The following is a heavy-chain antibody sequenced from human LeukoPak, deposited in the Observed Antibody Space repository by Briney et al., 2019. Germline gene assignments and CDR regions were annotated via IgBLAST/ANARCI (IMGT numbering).Heavy chain of an antibody. V-gene: IGHV4-34*01. CDR2: INHSGYT. D-gene: IGHD6-19*01. J-gene: IGHJ4*02. CDR3: TRAVAGHPD. CDR1: GVPFSNYY. Sequence: SETLSLTCAVSGVPFSNYYWSWVRQSPRQGLEWIGEINHSGYTNHNPSLKSRVTMSIDTSKNQFSLILTSVTAADAGVYYCTRAVAGHPDWGQGTLVTVSS.